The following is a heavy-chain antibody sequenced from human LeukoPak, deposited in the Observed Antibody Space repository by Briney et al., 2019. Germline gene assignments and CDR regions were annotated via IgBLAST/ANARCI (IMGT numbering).Heavy chain of an antibody. CDR1: GYTFTGYY. V-gene: IGHV1-2*02. CDR3: ARTAMVTNYYYYYMDV. Sequence: ASVKVSCKASGYTFTGYYMHWVRQAPGQGLEWMGWISPNSGGTNYAQKFQGRVTMTRDTSISTAYMELSRLRSDDTAVYYCARTAMVTNYYYYYMDVWGKGTTVTVSS. D-gene: IGHD5-18*01. CDR2: ISPNSGGT. J-gene: IGHJ6*03.